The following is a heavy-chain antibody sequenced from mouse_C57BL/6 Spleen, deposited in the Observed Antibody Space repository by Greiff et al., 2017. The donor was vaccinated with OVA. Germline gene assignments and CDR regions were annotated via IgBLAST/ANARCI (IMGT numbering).Heavy chain of an antibody. CDR2: ISSGSSTI. D-gene: IGHD2-3*01. Sequence: EVQGVESGGGLVKPGGSLKLSCAASGFTFSDYGMHWVRQAPEKGLEWVAYISSGSSTIYYADTVKGRFTISRDNAKNTLFLQMTSLRSEDTAMYYCAREWLLSWFAYWGQGTLVTVSA. CDR1: GFTFSDYG. CDR3: AREWLLSWFAY. V-gene: IGHV5-17*01. J-gene: IGHJ3*01.